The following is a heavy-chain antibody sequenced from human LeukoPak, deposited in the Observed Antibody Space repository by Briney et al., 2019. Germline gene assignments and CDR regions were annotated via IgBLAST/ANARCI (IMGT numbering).Heavy chain of an antibody. CDR3: ARERVRGVIIAYYYYGMDV. Sequence: GSSVKVSCKASGGTFSSYAISWVRQAPGQGLEWMGGIIPIFGTANYAQKFQGRVTITADESTSTAYMELSSLRSEDTAMYYCARERVRGVIIAYYYYGMDVWGQGTTVTVSS. D-gene: IGHD3-10*01. V-gene: IGHV1-69*01. J-gene: IGHJ6*02. CDR1: GGTFSSYA. CDR2: IIPIFGTA.